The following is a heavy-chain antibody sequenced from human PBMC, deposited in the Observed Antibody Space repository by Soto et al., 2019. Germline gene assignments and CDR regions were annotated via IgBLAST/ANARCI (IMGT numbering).Heavy chain of an antibody. V-gene: IGHV4-4*07. J-gene: IGHJ6*01. CDR2: IYSDGTT. CDR1: GGSISGYY. D-gene: IGHD2-2*01. Sequence: QMHLQESGPGLVKPSETLSLTCTVSGGSISGYYWSWVRQPAGKGLEWVGRIYSDGTTNYSPSLKSRVTMSLDTSKDQFSLHLNSVTAADTAVYYCSGVGCSNSKCYTRGMDVW. CDR3: SGVGCSNSKCYTRGMDV.